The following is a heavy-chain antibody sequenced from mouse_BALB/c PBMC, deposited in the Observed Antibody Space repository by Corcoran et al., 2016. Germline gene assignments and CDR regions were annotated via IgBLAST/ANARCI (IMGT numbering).Heavy chain of an antibody. D-gene: IGHD3-3*01. CDR3: ARGGQRGLAWFAY. CDR2: IDPANGNT. Sequence: EVQLQQSGAELVKPGASVKLSCTASGFNIKDTYMHWVKQRPEQGLEWIGRIDPANGNTKYDPKFQGKATITADTSSNTAYLQLSSLTSEDTAVYYWARGGQRGLAWFAYWGQGTLVTVSA. CDR1: GFNIKDTY. J-gene: IGHJ3*01. V-gene: IGHV14-3*02.